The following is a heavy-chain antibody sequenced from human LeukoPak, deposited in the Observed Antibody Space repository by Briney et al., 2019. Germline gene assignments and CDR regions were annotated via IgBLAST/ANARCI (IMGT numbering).Heavy chain of an antibody. CDR1: GYSFSSGYY. CDR3: ARQILSMGHFDY. J-gene: IGHJ4*02. CDR2: IYHSGST. Sequence: PSETLSLTCAVSGYSFSSGYYWGWIRQPPGKGLEWIGSIYHSGSTYYNPSLKSRVTISVDTSKNQFSLKLSSVTAADTAVYYCARQILSMGHFDYWGEETLVTVSP. V-gene: IGHV4-38-2*01.